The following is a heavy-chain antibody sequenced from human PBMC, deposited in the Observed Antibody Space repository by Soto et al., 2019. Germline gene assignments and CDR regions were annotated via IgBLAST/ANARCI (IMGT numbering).Heavy chain of an antibody. CDR3: ARVTWSGYYPDY. V-gene: IGHV4-59*01. Sequence: SETLSLTCSVSGGSISDYYWSWIRQSPEKGLEYIACSSYGGITNLNGALNGRVTMSIDTSKNQFSLKLSSVTAADTAVYYCARVTWSGYYPDYWGQGTLVTVSS. CDR1: GGSISDYY. CDR2: SSYGGIT. D-gene: IGHD3-3*01. J-gene: IGHJ4*02.